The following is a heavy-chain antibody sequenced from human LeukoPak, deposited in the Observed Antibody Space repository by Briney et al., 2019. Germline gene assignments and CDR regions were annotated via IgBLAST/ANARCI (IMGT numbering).Heavy chain of an antibody. CDR3: ARARGITFGGVIVRYYFDY. D-gene: IGHD3-16*02. CDR2: ISAYNGNT. V-gene: IGHV1-18*01. J-gene: IGHJ4*02. Sequence: ASVKVSCKASGYTFTSYGISWVRQAPGQGLEWMGWISAYNGNTDYAQKLQGRVTMTTDTSTSTAYMELRSLRSDDTAVYYCARARGITFGGVIVRYYFDYWGQGTLVTVSS. CDR1: GYTFTSYG.